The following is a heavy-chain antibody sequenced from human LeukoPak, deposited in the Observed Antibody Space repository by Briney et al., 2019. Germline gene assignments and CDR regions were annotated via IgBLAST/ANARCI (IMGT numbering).Heavy chain of an antibody. CDR1: GGSIASNY. Sequence: PSETLSLTCTVSGGSIASNYWTWIRQPPGKGLEYIGYIYYTGGTNYNPSLKSRVTISVDTSKNQFSLKLTSVTAADTAVYFCAKYGNSGWVIDNWAQGTLVTVSS. D-gene: IGHD6-19*01. CDR2: IYYTGGT. V-gene: IGHV4-59*08. CDR3: AKYGNSGWVIDN. J-gene: IGHJ4*02.